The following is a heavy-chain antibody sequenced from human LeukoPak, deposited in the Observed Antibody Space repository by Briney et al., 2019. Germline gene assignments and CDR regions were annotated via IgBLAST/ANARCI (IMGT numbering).Heavy chain of an antibody. CDR3: ARSPHYYDSSHFDY. Sequence: PSETLSLTCTVSGGSISSSSYYWGWIRQPPGKGLEWIGSIYYSGSTYYNPSLKSRVTISVDTSKNQFSLKLSSVTAADTAVYYCARSPHYYDSSHFDYWGQGTLVTVSS. D-gene: IGHD3-22*01. V-gene: IGHV4-39*01. J-gene: IGHJ4*02. CDR1: GGSISSSSYY. CDR2: IYYSGST.